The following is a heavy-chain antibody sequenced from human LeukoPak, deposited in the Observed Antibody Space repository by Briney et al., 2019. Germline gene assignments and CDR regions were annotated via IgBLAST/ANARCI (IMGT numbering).Heavy chain of an antibody. Sequence: GGSLRLSCEASGFTFTNAWMNWVRQAPGKGLEWVSYISSSSSTIYYADSVKGRFTISRDNAKNSLYLQMNSLRAEDTAVYYCARVGGPAGYWGQGTLVTVSS. V-gene: IGHV3-48*01. D-gene: IGHD6-25*01. J-gene: IGHJ4*02. CDR3: ARVGGPAGY. CDR1: GFTFTNAW. CDR2: ISSSSSTI.